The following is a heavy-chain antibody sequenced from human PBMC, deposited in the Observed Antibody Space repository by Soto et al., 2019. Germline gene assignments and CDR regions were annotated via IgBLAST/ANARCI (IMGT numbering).Heavy chain of an antibody. V-gene: IGHV4-31*03. CDR3: VRGVLS. D-gene: IGHD3-10*01. J-gene: IGHJ1*01. Sequence: QVQLQESGPGLVKASQTLSLTCNVPGGSISSGGYYWTWIHQHPGKDLGWIGNIHHSGGTFYNRSLKSRVSISVDTSKNQFSLKLSSVTAADTAVYFCVRGVLSWGQGTLVTVSS. CDR1: GGSISSGGYY. CDR2: IHHSGGT.